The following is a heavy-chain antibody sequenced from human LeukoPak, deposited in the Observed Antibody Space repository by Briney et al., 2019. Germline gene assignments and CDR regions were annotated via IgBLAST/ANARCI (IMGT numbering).Heavy chain of an antibody. CDR1: GFTFDDYG. CDR3: ARARRSGDSSGYYYGYYYYMDV. Sequence: PGGSLRLSCAASGFTFDDYGMSWVRHAPGRGLEWVSGINWNGGSTGYADSVKGRFTISRDNAKNSLYLQMNSLRAEDTALYYCARARRSGDSSGYYYGYYYYMDVWGKGTTVTVSS. CDR2: INWNGGST. D-gene: IGHD3-22*01. V-gene: IGHV3-20*04. J-gene: IGHJ6*03.